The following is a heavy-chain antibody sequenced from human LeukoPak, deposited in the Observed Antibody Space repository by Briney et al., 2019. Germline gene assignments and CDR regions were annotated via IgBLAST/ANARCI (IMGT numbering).Heavy chain of an antibody. Sequence: PSETLSLTCTVSGGSIDRSSYYWGWIRQPPGKGLEWIGSIYYSGNTYYNSSLKSRITISVNTTKNQVALKLSSVTAADTAVYYCARVRGPDGWFAPWGQGMLVTVSS. V-gene: IGHV4-39*01. J-gene: IGHJ5*02. CDR2: IYYSGNT. CDR3: ARVRGPDGWFAP. CDR1: GGSIDRSSYY.